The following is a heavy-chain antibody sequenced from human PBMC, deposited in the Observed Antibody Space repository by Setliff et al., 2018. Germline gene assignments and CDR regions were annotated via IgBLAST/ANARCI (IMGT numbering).Heavy chain of an antibody. CDR3: ARDGGTGMVKTYFYGLDV. V-gene: IGHV3-7*01. CDR2: INPHASEK. Sequence: GGSLRLSCTASGLSYTNDWVSWVRQAPGKGLEWLASINPHASEKYYADSVRGRFTISRDNAKNSLSLQMNNLRSEDTAVYYCARDGGTGMVKTYFYGLDVWGQGTTVTVSS. D-gene: IGHD5-18*01. CDR1: GLSYTNDW. J-gene: IGHJ6*02.